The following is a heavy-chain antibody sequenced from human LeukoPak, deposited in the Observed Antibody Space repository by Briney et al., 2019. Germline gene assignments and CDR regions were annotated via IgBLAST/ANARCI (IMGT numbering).Heavy chain of an antibody. J-gene: IGHJ6*02. CDR2: ISYDGSNK. Sequence: PGGSLRLSCAASGFTFSSYAMHWVRQAPGKGLEWVAVISYDGSNKYYADSVKGRFTISRDNSKNTLYLQMNSLRAEDTAVYYCARDRDYYDSSGYYGSGMDVWGQGTTATVSS. CDR3: ARDRDYYDSSGYYGSGMDV. CDR1: GFTFSSYA. D-gene: IGHD3-22*01. V-gene: IGHV3-30-3*01.